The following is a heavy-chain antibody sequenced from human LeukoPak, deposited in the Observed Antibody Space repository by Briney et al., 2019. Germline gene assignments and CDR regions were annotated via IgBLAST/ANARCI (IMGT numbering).Heavy chain of an antibody. D-gene: IGHD5-18*01. J-gene: IGHJ4*02. CDR1: GFTVSSNY. Sequence: GGSLRLSCAASGFTVSSNYMSWVRQAPGKGLEWVSVIYSGGSTYYADSVKGRFTISRDNSKNTLYLQMNSLRAEDTAVYYCARLWSYGYYFDYWGQGTLVTVSS. CDR3: ARLWSYGYYFDY. CDR2: IYSGGST. V-gene: IGHV3-53*01.